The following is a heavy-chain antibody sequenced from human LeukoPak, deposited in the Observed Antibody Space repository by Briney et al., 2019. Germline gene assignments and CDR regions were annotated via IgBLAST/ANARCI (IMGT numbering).Heavy chain of an antibody. CDR2: INHSGST. CDR1: GFTFDDYG. V-gene: IGHV4-34*01. D-gene: IGHD3-22*01. CDR3: ARGRRGYYDSGWYYFDY. J-gene: IGHJ4*02. Sequence: GSLRLSCAASGFTFDDYGMSWIRQPPGKGLEWIGEINHSGSTNYNPSLKSRVTISVDTSKNQFSLKLSSVTAADTAVYYCARGRRGYYDSGWYYFDYWGQGTLVTVSS.